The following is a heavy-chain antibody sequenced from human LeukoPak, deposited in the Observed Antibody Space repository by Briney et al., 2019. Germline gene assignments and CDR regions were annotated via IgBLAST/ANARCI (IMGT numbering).Heavy chain of an antibody. J-gene: IGHJ4*02. CDR2: ISANGINT. D-gene: IGHD3-10*01. Sequence: GGSLRLSCAASGFSFSIYGMSWVRQAPGKGLHWLSAISANGINTYYADSVKGRFTISRDNSKNTLYLHMHSLRADDTALYYCAKDLHGAFDYWGQGILVTVSS. CDR3: AKDLHGAFDY. V-gene: IGHV3-23*01. CDR1: GFSFSIYG.